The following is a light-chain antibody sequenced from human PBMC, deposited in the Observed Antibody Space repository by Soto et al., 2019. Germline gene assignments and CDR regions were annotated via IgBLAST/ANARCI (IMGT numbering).Light chain of an antibody. V-gene: IGKV4-1*01. Sequence: DIVMTQSPDSLAVSLGERATINCKSSQSVLYSSNNANYLAWYQQKPGQPLKLLIDWASNRESGVPDRFSGSGSGTDFTLTISRLQAEDVAVYYCQQYYSTPFTFGPGTKVDIK. J-gene: IGKJ3*01. CDR1: QSVLYSSNNANY. CDR2: WAS. CDR3: QQYYSTPFT.